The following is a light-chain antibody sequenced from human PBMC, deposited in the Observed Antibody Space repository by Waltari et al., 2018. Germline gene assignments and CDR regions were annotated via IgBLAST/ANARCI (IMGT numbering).Light chain of an antibody. V-gene: IGLV2-8*01. J-gene: IGLJ2*01. CDR2: EVT. Sequence: QSALTQPPSASGSPGQSVSINCTGTSSDVGGYQYVSWYQQHPGKAPKLMIYEVTKRPSGVPDRFSGSRSGNTASLTVSGLQAEDEAEYYCSSYSGSYIVVLGGGTKLTVL. CDR3: SSYSGSYIVV. CDR1: SSDVGGYQY.